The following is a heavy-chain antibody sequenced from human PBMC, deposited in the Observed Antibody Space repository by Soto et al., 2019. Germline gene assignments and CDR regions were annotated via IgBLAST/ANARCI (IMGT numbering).Heavy chain of an antibody. CDR1: GYGFTNYW. J-gene: IGHJ6*02. V-gene: IGHV5-51*01. D-gene: IGHD3-10*01. Sequence: GESLKISCKGSGYGFTNYWIGWVRQMPGKGLEWMAIIYPGDSDTRYSPSFQGQVTISADKSISTAYLQWSSLKASDTAMYYCARQNYHGSGNYYGMDVWGQGTTVTVSS. CDR3: ARQNYHGSGNYYGMDV. CDR2: IYPGDSDT.